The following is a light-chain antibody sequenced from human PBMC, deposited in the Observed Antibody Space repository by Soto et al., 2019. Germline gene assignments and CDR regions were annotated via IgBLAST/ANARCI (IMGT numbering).Light chain of an antibody. CDR1: QNIRNY. J-gene: IGKJ5*01. V-gene: IGKV1-39*01. CDR3: QQSYNAPIT. Sequence: DIQMTQSPSSLSASIGDRVTITCRASQNIRNYLNWYQQKSGKAPKLLIYGASRLESGVPSRFSGSGSGTDFTLTISSLQPEDFAPYYCQQSYNAPITFGQGTRLEIK. CDR2: GAS.